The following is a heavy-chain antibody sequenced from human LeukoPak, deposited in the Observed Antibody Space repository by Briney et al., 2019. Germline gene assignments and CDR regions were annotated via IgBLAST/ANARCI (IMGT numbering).Heavy chain of an antibody. CDR1: GFTFDDYA. CDR2: IWYDGSNK. J-gene: IGHJ6*03. Sequence: GGSLRLSCAASGFTFDDYAMHWVRQAPGKGLEWVAVIWYDGSNKYYADSVKGRFTISRDNSKNTLYLQMNSLRAEDTSVYYCAKGVGGSANYYYMDVWGKGTTVTVSS. V-gene: IGHV3-30*02. CDR3: AKGVGGSANYYYMDV. D-gene: IGHD3-10*01.